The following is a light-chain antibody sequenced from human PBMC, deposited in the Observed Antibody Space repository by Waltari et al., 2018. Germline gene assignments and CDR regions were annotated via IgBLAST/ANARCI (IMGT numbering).Light chain of an antibody. CDR1: QDISSG. V-gene: IGKV1-13*02. CDR3: QQYSRYPLT. Sequence: AIQLTQSPSSLSASVGDRVTITCRASQDISSGLAWYQQKPGKAPKFLIYDASSLERGVPSRLSGSGSGTDFTLTISSLQPEDFATYYCQQYSRYPLTFGGGTKVEIK. J-gene: IGKJ4*01. CDR2: DAS.